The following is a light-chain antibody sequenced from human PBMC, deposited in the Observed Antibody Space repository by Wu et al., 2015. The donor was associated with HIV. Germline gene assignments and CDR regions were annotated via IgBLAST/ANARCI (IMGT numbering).Light chain of an antibody. V-gene: IGKV3-15*01. CDR2: GAS. J-gene: IGKJ2*03. CDR1: QSVSSN. CDR3: QQYNKWPPR. Sequence: EIVMTQSPATLSVSPGERATLSCRASQSVSSNLAWYQQKPGQAPRLLIYGASTRATGIPARFSGSGSGTEFTLTISSIQSEDIGEYYCQQYNKWPPRFGQGTKLEIK.